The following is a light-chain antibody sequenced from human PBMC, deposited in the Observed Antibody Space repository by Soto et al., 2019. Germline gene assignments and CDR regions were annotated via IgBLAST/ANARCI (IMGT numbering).Light chain of an antibody. V-gene: IGKV3-15*01. J-gene: IGKJ1*01. Sequence: DIMMTQSPATLSVSAGERATIPCRASQSVNGWLAWYQQKPGQAPNLLIYGASTRASGIPARFSGSGSGTEFTLTVSSLQPEDFAAYYCQQYHNWPRTFGQGTKVDI. CDR1: QSVNGW. CDR2: GAS. CDR3: QQYHNWPRT.